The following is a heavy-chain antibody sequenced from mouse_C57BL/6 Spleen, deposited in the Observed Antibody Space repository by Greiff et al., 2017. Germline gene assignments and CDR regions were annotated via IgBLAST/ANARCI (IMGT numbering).Heavy chain of an antibody. CDR3: ASSPLYGSSLFVY. V-gene: IGHV1-22*01. D-gene: IGHD1-1*01. Sequence: VQLQQSGPELVKPGASVKMSCKASGYTFTDYNMHWVKQSHGKSLEWIGYINPNNGGTSYNQKFKGKATLTVNKSSSTAYMELRSLTSEDSAVYYCASSPLYGSSLFVYWGQGTLVTVSA. CDR2: INPNNGGT. J-gene: IGHJ3*01. CDR1: GYTFTDYN.